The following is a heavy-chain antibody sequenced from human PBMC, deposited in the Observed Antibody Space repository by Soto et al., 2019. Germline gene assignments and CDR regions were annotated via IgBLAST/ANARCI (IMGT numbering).Heavy chain of an antibody. CDR1: GFTFSSYA. Sequence: GGSLRLSCAASGFTFSSYAMHWVRQAPGKGLEWVAVISYDGSNKYYADSVKGRFTISRDNSKNTLYLQMNSLRAEDTAVYYCARERSSDIVVVVAAPNWFDPWGQGTLVTVSS. J-gene: IGHJ5*02. V-gene: IGHV3-30-3*01. CDR2: ISYDGSNK. D-gene: IGHD2-15*01. CDR3: ARERSSDIVVVVAAPNWFDP.